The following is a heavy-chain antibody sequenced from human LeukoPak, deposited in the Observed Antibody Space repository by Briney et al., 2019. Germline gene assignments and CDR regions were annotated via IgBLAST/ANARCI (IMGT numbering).Heavy chain of an antibody. D-gene: IGHD3-22*01. J-gene: IGHJ4*02. CDR2: INWNGGRI. CDR1: GFTFDDFD. Sequence: PGGSLRLSCGASGFTFDDFDMGWVRQVPGQGLKWVSGINWNGGRIIYADSVKGRFTISRDNSKNSLYLQMNSLRAEYTALYYCATYSFDRGYYFDYWGQGTLVTVSS. CDR3: ATYSFDRGYYFDY. V-gene: IGHV3-20*04.